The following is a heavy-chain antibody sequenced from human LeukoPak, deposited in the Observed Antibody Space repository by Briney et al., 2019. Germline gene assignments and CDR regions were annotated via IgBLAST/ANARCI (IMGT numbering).Heavy chain of an antibody. CDR2: INWNGGST. J-gene: IGHJ3*02. CDR3: ARAGRLRRPGAFDI. Sequence: GGSLRLSCEASGFSFDEFGMSWVRQAPGKGLEWVSGINWNGGSTGYADSVKGRFTISRDNAENSLFLQMNSLRAEDTALYYCARAGRLRRPGAFDIWGQGTMVTVSS. V-gene: IGHV3-20*04. D-gene: IGHD4-17*01. CDR1: GFSFDEFG.